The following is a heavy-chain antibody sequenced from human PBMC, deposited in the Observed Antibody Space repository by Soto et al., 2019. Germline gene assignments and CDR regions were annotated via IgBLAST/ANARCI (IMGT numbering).Heavy chain of an antibody. CDR1: GGTFSSYA. CDR2: IIPIFGTA. D-gene: IGHD6-13*01. V-gene: IGHV1-69*06. CDR3: ARDHIAAAGTYYYYYGMDV. J-gene: IGHJ6*02. Sequence: SVKVSCKASGGTFSSYAISWVRQAPGQGLEWMGGIIPIFGTANYAQKFQGRVTITADKSTSTAYMELSSLRSEDTAVYYCARDHIAAAGTYYYYYGMDVWGQGTTVTVSS.